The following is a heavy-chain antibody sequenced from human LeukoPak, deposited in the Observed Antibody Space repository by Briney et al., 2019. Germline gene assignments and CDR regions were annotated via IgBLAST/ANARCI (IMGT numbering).Heavy chain of an antibody. V-gene: IGHV3-23*01. CDR3: ANLQLSLASSPY. D-gene: IGHD5-18*01. Sequence: QPGGSLRHSCAASGFTFSSYAMGWVRQAPGKGLEWVSAISGSGASTYYADSVKGRFTISRDNSKNTLYLQMNSLRAEDTAVYYCANLQLSLASSPYWGQGTLVTVSS. CDR2: ISGSGAST. J-gene: IGHJ4*02. CDR1: GFTFSSYA.